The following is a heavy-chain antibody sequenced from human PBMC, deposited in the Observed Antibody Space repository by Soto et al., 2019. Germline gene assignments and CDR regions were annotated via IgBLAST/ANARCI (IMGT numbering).Heavy chain of an antibody. Sequence: EVQLVESGGGLVQPGGPLRLSCAPSGFTVNSNRMTWARQAQGKGLEWVSVIYTGDSTYYVDSVKDRFTISRESSKNTLYLQMNSLRVEDTAVYYCAKSKELGVSAPDHWGQGTLVTVSS. J-gene: IGHJ4*02. D-gene: IGHD1-26*01. CDR2: IYTGDST. CDR3: AKSKELGVSAPDH. CDR1: GFTVNSNR. V-gene: IGHV3-66*01.